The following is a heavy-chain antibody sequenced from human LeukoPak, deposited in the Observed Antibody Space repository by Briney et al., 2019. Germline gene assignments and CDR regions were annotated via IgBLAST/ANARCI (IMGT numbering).Heavy chain of an antibody. Sequence: GGSLRLSCAASGFTFSSYSMNWVRQAPGKGLEWVSSISSSSSYIYYADSVKGRFTISRDNAKNSLYLQMNSLRAEDTAVYYCARDWYYDSSGYYIFGEDAFDIWGQGTMVTVSS. V-gene: IGHV3-21*01. J-gene: IGHJ3*02. CDR1: GFTFSSYS. CDR2: ISSSSSYI. CDR3: ARDWYYDSSGYYIFGEDAFDI. D-gene: IGHD3-22*01.